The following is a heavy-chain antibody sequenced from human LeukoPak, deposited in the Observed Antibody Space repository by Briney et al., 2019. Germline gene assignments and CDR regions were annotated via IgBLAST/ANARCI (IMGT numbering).Heavy chain of an antibody. D-gene: IGHD3-10*01. CDR2: IYYSGST. Sequence: SQTLSPTCTVSGGSISSGSYYWSWIRQHPGKGLEWIGYIYYSGSTYYNPSLKSRVTISVDTSKNQFSLKLSSVTAADTAVYYCARDGAGSGGSVDYWGQGTLVTVSS. V-gene: IGHV4-31*03. CDR1: GGSISSGSYY. J-gene: IGHJ4*02. CDR3: ARDGAGSGGSVDY.